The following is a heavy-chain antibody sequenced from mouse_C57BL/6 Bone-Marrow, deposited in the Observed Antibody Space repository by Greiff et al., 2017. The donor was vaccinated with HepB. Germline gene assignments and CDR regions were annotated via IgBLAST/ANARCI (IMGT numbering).Heavy chain of an antibody. Sequence: EVQLQQSGTVLARPGASVKMSCKTSGYTFTSYWMHWVKQRPGQGLEWIGAIYPGNSDTSYNQKFKGKAKLTAVTSASTAYMELSSLTNENSAVYYCTGGSITTVGESWYFDVWGTGTTVTVSS. J-gene: IGHJ1*03. V-gene: IGHV1-5*01. CDR3: TGGSITTVGESWYFDV. CDR1: GYTFTSYW. CDR2: IYPGNSDT. D-gene: IGHD1-1*01.